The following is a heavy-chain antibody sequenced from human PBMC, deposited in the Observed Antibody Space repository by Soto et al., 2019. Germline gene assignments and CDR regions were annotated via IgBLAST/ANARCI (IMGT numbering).Heavy chain of an antibody. CDR3: ARLDGGVYYGMDV. Sequence: QVQLQESGPGLVKPSETLSLTCTVSGGSISTYYWSWIRQPPGKGLEWIGYIYYSGSTNYNPSLTSRVTISIDTARNQHSLKLSSVTAADTAVYYCARLDGGVYYGMDVWGQGTTVTVSS. CDR2: IYYSGST. CDR1: GGSISTYY. V-gene: IGHV4-59*01. D-gene: IGHD2-8*02. J-gene: IGHJ6*02.